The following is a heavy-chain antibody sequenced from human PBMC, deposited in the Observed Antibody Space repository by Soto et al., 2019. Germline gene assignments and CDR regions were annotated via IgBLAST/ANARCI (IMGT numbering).Heavy chain of an antibody. Sequence: ASVKVSCKASCYTFTSYGIIWVRQAPGQWLEWMVWISAYNGNTNYAQKLQGRDTMTTDTSKSTAYMELRSLRCDDTAVYYCARVGPNTYSSSPRSWFDSWGQGTLVTVSS. CDR1: CYTFTSYG. V-gene: IGHV1-18*04. J-gene: IGHJ5*01. CDR3: ARVGPNTYSSSPRSWFDS. CDR2: ISAYNGNT. D-gene: IGHD6-6*01.